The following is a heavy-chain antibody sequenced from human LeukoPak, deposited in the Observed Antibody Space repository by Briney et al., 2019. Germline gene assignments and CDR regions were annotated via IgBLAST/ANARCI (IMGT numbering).Heavy chain of an antibody. J-gene: IGHJ6*01. CDR2: IIASGGST. CDR3: AKCKTSGWSSDVMDV. Sequence: GGSLRLSCAASGFTFSTYTMTWVRQAPGKGLEWVSAIIASGGSTYYAASVKGRFTISRDNSKNTLYVLMNSLRAEDTAVYYCAKCKTSGWSSDVMDVWGQGTTVTVSS. D-gene: IGHD6-19*01. CDR1: GFTFSTYT. V-gene: IGHV3-23*01.